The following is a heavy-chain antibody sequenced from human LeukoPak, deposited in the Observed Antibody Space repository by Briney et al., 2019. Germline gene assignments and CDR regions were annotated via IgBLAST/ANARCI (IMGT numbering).Heavy chain of an antibody. CDR3: ARVSLQSPVDFDY. D-gene: IGHD4-4*01. V-gene: IGHV4-34*01. J-gene: IGHJ4*02. Sequence: SETLSLTCAVYGGSFSGYYWSWIRQPPGKGLEWIGEINHSGSTNYNPSLKSRVTISVDTSKNQFSLKLSSVTAADTAVYYCARVSLQSPVDFDYWGREPWSPSPQ. CDR2: INHSGST. CDR1: GGSFSGYY.